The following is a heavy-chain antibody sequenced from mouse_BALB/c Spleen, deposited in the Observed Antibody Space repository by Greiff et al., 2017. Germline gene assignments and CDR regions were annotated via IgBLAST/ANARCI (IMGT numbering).Heavy chain of an antibody. J-gene: IGHJ3*01. CDR2: INPSSGYT. CDR1: GYTFTSYT. V-gene: IGHV1-4*01. CDR3: ARPRQLGLAWFAY. Sequence: VQLQQSGAELAIPGASVKMSCKASGYTFTSYTMHWVKQRPGQGLEWIGYINPSSGYTNYNQKFKDKATLTADKSSSTAYMQLSSLTSEDSAVYYCARPRQLGLAWFAYWGQGTLVTVSA. D-gene: IGHD3-2*01.